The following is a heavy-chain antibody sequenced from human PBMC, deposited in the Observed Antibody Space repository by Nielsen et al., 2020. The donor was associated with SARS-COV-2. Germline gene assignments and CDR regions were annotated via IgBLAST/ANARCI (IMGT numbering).Heavy chain of an antibody. CDR1: GFTFSSYD. J-gene: IGHJ4*02. CDR3: ARCDYYGSGSYYDY. V-gene: IGHV3-13*01. Sequence: LKISCAASGFTFSSYDMHWVRQATGKGLEWVSAIGTAGDTYYPGSVKGRFTISRENAKNSLYLQMNSLRAGDTAVYYCARCDYYGSGSYYDYWGQGTLVTVSS. D-gene: IGHD3-10*01. CDR2: IGTAGDT.